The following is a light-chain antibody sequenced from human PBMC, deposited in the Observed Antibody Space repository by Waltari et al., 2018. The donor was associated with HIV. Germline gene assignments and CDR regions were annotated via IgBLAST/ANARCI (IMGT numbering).Light chain of an antibody. CDR3: QSYDSSIRYF. J-gene: IGLJ1*01. CDR1: SGRIASTY. Sequence: FMLTQPRSVSESPGQPLALSCTGSSGRIASTYVRRYQQRPGSPPTTVIYEDSQRPSGVPDRFSGSIDSSSNSASLTISGLETEDEADYYCQSYDSSIRYFFGTGTTVTVL. V-gene: IGLV6-57*02. CDR2: EDS.